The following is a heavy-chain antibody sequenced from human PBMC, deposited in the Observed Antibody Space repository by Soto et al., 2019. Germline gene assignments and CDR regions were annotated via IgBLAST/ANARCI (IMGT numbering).Heavy chain of an antibody. D-gene: IGHD1-26*01. Sequence: PGGSLRLSCAASGFTFSSYSMNWVRQAPGKGLEWVSYISSSSSTIYYADSVKGRFTISRDNAKNLLYLQMNSLRDEDTAVYYCARERVGSYYDYWGQGTLVTVSS. V-gene: IGHV3-48*02. CDR2: ISSSSSTI. CDR1: GFTFSSYS. J-gene: IGHJ4*02. CDR3: ARERVGSYYDY.